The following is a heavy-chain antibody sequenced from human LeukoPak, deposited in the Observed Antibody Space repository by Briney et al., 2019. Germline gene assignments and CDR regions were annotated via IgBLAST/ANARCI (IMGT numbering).Heavy chain of an antibody. J-gene: IGHJ4*02. CDR1: GFTFSSYA. CDR2: ISGSGGST. V-gene: IGHV3-23*01. D-gene: IGHD2-21*02. Sequence: GGSLRLSCAASGFTFSSYAMSWVRQAPGKGLEWVSAISGSGGSTYYADSVKGRFTISRDNSKNTLYLQMNSLRAEDTAVYYCAKVDTDGYCGGDCSFDFDYRGQGTLVTVSS. CDR3: AKVDTDGYCGGDCSFDFDY.